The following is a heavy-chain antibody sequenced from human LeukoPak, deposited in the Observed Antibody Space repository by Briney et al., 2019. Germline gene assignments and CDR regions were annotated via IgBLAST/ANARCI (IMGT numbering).Heavy chain of an antibody. Sequence: PSETLSLTCTVSGGSISSYYWSWIRQPPGKGLEWIGYIYYSGSTNYNPSLKSRVTISVDTSKNQFSLKLSSVTAADTAVYYCARDRAVVYFDYWGQGTLVTVSS. CDR2: IYYSGST. CDR1: GGSISSYY. J-gene: IGHJ4*02. V-gene: IGHV4-59*01. CDR3: ARDRAVVYFDY. D-gene: IGHD4-23*01.